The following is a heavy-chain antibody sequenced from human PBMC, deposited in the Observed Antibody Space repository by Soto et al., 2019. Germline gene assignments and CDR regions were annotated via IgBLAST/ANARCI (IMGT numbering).Heavy chain of an antibody. J-gene: IGHJ4*02. D-gene: IGHD3-10*01. CDR1: GDSINSADYY. CDR2: IYYSGTT. Sequence: PSETLSLTCTVSGDSINSADYYWNWIRQTPGKGLEWIGHIYYSGTTEYNPSLKSRVSISSDTSKNQFSLRLSSVTAADTAIYYCASRKSFYGWGPDHWGRGTLVTVSS. CDR3: ASRKSFYGWGPDH. V-gene: IGHV4-30-4*02.